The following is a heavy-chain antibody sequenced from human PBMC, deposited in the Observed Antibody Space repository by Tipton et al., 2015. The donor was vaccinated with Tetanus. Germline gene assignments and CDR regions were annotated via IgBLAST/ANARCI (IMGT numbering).Heavy chain of an antibody. CDR1: GFIFSDYG. V-gene: IGHV3-30*03. J-gene: IGHJ3*01. CDR3: ATASKTSPTYSRGPEGFDF. Sequence: SLRLSCEGSGFIFSDYGMHWVRQAPGKVPEWVATIQHDGTLTYYPDSLKGRDSVSTDRTKNSLYMEMNGLRAGETAVYYSATASKTSPTYSRGPEGFDFWGQGKLVTVSS. D-gene: IGHD6-13*01. CDR2: IQHDGTLT.